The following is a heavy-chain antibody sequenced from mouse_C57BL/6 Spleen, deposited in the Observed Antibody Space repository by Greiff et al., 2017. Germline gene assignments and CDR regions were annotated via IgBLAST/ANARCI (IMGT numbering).Heavy chain of an antibody. J-gene: IGHJ4*01. Sequence: VQLQQPGAELVRPGSSVKLSCKASGYTFTSYWMHWVKQRPIQGLEWIGNIDPSDSEPHYNQKFKDKATLTVDKSSSTAYMQLSSLTSEDSAVYYCARDYGGAMDYWGQGTSVTVSS. D-gene: IGHD1-1*01. V-gene: IGHV1-52*01. CDR2: IDPSDSEP. CDR1: GYTFTSYW. CDR3: ARDYGGAMDY.